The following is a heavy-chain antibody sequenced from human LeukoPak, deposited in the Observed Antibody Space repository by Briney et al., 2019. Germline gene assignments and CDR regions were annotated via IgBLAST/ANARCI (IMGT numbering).Heavy chain of an antibody. CDR1: GGTFSSYA. J-gene: IGHJ6*02. CDR2: IIPILGIA. CDR3: ASSPPTTGYSNGNGMDV. V-gene: IGHV1-69*04. D-gene: IGHD6-25*01. Sequence: ASVKVSCKASGGTFSSYAISWVRQAPGQGLERMGRIIPILGIANYAQKFQGRVTITADKSTSTAYMELSSLRSEDTAVYYCASSPPTTGYSNGNGMDVWGQGTTVTVSS.